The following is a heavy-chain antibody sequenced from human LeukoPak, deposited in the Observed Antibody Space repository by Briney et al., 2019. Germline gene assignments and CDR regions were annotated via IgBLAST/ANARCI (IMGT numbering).Heavy chain of an antibody. CDR2: ISYDGSNK. Sequence: PGRSLRLSCAASGFTFSSYGMHWVRQAPGKGLEWVAVISYDGSNKYYADSVKGRFTISRDNSKNTLYLQMNSLRAEDTAVYYCARGGPTVTTPFDYWGQGTLVTVSS. V-gene: IGHV3-30*03. CDR3: ARGGPTVTTPFDY. D-gene: IGHD4-17*01. CDR1: GFTFSSYG. J-gene: IGHJ4*02.